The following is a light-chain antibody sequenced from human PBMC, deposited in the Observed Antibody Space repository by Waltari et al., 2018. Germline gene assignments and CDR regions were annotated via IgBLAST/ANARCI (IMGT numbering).Light chain of an antibody. CDR1: QDISNY. CDR3: QQNGRSYWT. V-gene: IGKV1-33*01. Sequence: DIQMTQSPSSLSASVGDRVTITCQASQDISNYLNWYQQKPGKAPKLLIYDASNLETGVPSRFSGSGSGTDFTFTISSLQPEDIATYYCQQNGRSYWTFGQGTKVEIK. CDR2: DAS. J-gene: IGKJ1*01.